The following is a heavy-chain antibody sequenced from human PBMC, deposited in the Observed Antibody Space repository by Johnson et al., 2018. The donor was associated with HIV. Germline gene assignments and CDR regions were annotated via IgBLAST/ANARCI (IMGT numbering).Heavy chain of an antibody. J-gene: IGHJ3*02. V-gene: IGHV3-64*01. Sequence: VQLVESGGGLVQPGGSLRLSCAASGFTFSSYAMHWVRQAPGKGLEYVSAITSNGGSTYYAKSVKGRFTISSDNSKNTLYLQMGSLRAEDMAVYYCAREGAWSLRAAAGRGAFDIWGQGTMVTVSS. D-gene: IGHD6-13*01. CDR2: ITSNGGST. CDR1: GFTFSSYA. CDR3: AREGAWSLRAAAGRGAFDI.